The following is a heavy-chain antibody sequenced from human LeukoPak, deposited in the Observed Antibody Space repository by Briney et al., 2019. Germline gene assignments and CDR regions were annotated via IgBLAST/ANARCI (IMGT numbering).Heavy chain of an antibody. CDR2: IYYSGST. CDR1: GGSISSSSSY. V-gene: IGHV4-39*07. CDR3: ARGNYSGKYWGRCYFDY. Sequence: SETLSLTCTVSGGSISSSSSYWGWIRQPPGKGLEWIGSIYYSGSTSYNPSLKSRVTISLDTSKNKFSLKLSSVTAADTAVYYCARGNYSGKYWGRCYFDYWGQGTLVTVSS. J-gene: IGHJ4*02. D-gene: IGHD1-26*01.